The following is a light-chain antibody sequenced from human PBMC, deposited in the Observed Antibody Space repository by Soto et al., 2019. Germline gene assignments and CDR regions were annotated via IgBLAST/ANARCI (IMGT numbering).Light chain of an antibody. J-gene: IGKJ1*01. Sequence: EVVLTQSPGTLSLSPGERVTLSCRASQSVASSYLAWYQQKPGRAPRLLFYSASSRATGIPDRFSGSGSGTDFTLTISRLEPEDFEVYYCHHFGSLPETFGQGTTVE. CDR2: SAS. V-gene: IGKV3-20*01. CDR1: QSVASSY. CDR3: HHFGSLPET.